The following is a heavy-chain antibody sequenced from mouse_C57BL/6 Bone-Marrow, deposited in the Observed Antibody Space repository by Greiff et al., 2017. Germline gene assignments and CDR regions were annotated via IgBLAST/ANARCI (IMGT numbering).Heavy chain of an antibody. D-gene: IGHD3-2*02. V-gene: IGHV5-16*02. Sequence: EVKVVESEGGLVQPGSSMKLSCTASGFTFSDYYMAWVRQVPEKGLEWVANINYDGSSTYYLDSLKSRFIISRDNAKNILYLQMSSLKSEDTAMXYCASEGDNSACAYFDYWGQGTTLTVSS. CDR1: GFTFSDYY. J-gene: IGHJ2*01. CDR2: INYDGSST. CDR3: ASEGDNSACAYFDY.